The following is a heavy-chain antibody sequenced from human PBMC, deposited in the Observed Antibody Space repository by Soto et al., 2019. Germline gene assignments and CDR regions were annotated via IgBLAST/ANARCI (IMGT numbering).Heavy chain of an antibody. D-gene: IGHD1-26*01. Sequence: SETLSLTCTVSGGSISSSSYYWGWIRQPPGKGLEWIGSIYYSGSTYYNPSLKSRVTISVDTSKNQFSLKLSSVTAADTAVYYCARQMFGWELRSYDAFDIWGQGTMVTVSS. CDR2: IYYSGST. CDR1: GGSISSSSYY. CDR3: ARQMFGWELRSYDAFDI. V-gene: IGHV4-39*01. J-gene: IGHJ3*02.